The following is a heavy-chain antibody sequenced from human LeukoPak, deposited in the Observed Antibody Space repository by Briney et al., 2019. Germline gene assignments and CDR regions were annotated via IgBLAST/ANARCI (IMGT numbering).Heavy chain of an antibody. CDR3: ARAWATDYFDY. CDR1: GVSISSYY. V-gene: IGHV4-59*01. Sequence: SSETLSLTCTVSGVSISSYYWSWIRQPPGKGLEWIGYMYYSGTINYNPSLKSRVTISVDTSKNQFSLKLSSVTAADTAMYYCARAWATDYFDYWGQGTLVTVSS. CDR2: MYYSGTI. J-gene: IGHJ4*02.